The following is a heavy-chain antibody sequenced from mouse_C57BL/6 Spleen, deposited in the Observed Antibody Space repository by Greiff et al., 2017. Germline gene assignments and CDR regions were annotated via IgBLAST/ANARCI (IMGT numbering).Heavy chain of an antibody. Sequence: VQLQQPGAELVKPGASVKLSCKASGYTFTSYWMHWVKQRPGQGLEWIGMIHPNSGSTNYNEKFKSKATLTVDKSSSTAYMQLSSLTSEDSAVYYCASPFTTVAYYFDYWGQGTTLTVSS. D-gene: IGHD1-1*01. CDR2: IHPNSGST. V-gene: IGHV1-64*01. CDR1: GYTFTSYW. CDR3: ASPFTTVAYYFDY. J-gene: IGHJ2*01.